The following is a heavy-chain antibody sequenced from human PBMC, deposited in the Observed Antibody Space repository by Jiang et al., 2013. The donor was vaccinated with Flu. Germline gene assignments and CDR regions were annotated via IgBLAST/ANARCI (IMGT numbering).Heavy chain of an antibody. V-gene: IGHV4-34*01. J-gene: IGHJ4*02. CDR2: INHSGST. Sequence: LEWIGEINHSGSTNYNPSLKSRVTISVDTSKNQFSLKLSSVTAADTAVYYCARPRIHNGYSGSYRTPLYYFDYWGQGTLVTVSS. D-gene: IGHD1-26*01. CDR3: ARPRIHNGYSGSYRTPLYYFDY.